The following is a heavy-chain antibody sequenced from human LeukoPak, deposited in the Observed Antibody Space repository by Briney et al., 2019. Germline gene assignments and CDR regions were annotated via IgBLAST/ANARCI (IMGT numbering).Heavy chain of an antibody. V-gene: IGHV5-51*01. J-gene: IGHJ6*02. CDR2: IYPGDSDT. CDR1: GYSFTSCW. CDR3: ARHPDCSSTSCYVDV. Sequence: GESLKISCKGSGYSFTSCWIGWVRQMPGKGLEWMGIIYPGDSDTRYSPSFQGQVTISADKSISTAYLQCSSLKASDTAMYYCARHPDCSSTSCYVDVWGQGTTVTVSS. D-gene: IGHD2-2*01.